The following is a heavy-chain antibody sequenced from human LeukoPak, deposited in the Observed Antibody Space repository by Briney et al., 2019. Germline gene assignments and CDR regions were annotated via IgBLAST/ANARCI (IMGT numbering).Heavy chain of an antibody. CDR3: ARRLVPDGGSDY. J-gene: IGHJ4*02. D-gene: IGHD1-14*01. CDR2: IDPSDSYT. CDR1: GYILTNYW. Sequence: GESLKISCKVSGYILTNYWINWVRQTPAKGLEWMGRIDPSDSYTNYSPSFRGHVTISTDKSISTAYLQWSSLQASDTAIYFCARRLVPDGGSDYWGQGTLVTVAS. V-gene: IGHV5-10-1*01.